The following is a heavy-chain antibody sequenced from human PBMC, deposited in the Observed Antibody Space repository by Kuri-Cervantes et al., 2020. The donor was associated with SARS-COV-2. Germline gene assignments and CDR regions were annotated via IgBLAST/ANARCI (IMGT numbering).Heavy chain of an antibody. J-gene: IGHJ4*02. Sequence: GESLKISCAASGFTFSSYGMHWVRQAPGKGLEWVAFIRYDGSNKYYADSVEGRFTISRDNSKNTLYLQMNSLRAEDTAVYYCAKVTAATGYFDYWGQGTLVTVSS. V-gene: IGHV3-30*02. D-gene: IGHD1-20*01. CDR2: IRYDGSNK. CDR3: AKVTAATGYFDY. CDR1: GFTFSSYG.